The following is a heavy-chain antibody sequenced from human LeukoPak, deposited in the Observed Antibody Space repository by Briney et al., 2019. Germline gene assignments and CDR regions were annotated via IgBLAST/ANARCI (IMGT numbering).Heavy chain of an antibody. CDR3: ARGDSGSYLVF. CDR1: GFRFSTYS. D-gene: IGHD1-26*01. V-gene: IGHV3-48*01. Sequence: GGSLRLSCAASGFRFSTYSMSWVRQAPGKGLEWVSYISSSITTIYYADSVKGRFTISRDNAKNSLYLQMNSLRAEDTAVYYCARGDSGSYLVFWGQGTLVTVSS. J-gene: IGHJ4*02. CDR2: ISSSITTI.